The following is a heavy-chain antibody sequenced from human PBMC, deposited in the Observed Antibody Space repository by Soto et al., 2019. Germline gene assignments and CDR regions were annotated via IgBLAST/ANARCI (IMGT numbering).Heavy chain of an antibody. V-gene: IGHV4-30-2*01. J-gene: IGHJ4*02. CDR2: MYHSGST. CDR1: GGSISSGGYS. D-gene: IGHD2-2*01. Sequence: SETLSLTCAVSGGSISSGGYSWSWIRQPPGKGLEWIGYMYHSGSTYYNPSLKSRVTISIDRSKNQFSLKLSSVTAADTAVYYYARVPDYWGQGTLDTVSS. CDR3: ARVPDY.